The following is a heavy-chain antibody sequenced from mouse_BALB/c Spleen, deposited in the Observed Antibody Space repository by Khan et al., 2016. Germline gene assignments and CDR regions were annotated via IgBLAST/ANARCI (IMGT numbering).Heavy chain of an antibody. CDR2: INPSNGDT. CDR1: GYTFTSYY. D-gene: IGHD2-4*01. J-gene: IGHJ3*01. CDR3: ASAGYDYPFAY. Sequence: QVQLQQSGAELVKPGASVKLSCKASGYTFTSYYMYWVKQRPGQGLEWIGEINPSNGDTKFNERFKSKATLTVDKSSSTTYMQFSSLTSEDSAVCYCASAGYDYPFAYWGQGTLLTVSA. V-gene: IGHV1S81*02.